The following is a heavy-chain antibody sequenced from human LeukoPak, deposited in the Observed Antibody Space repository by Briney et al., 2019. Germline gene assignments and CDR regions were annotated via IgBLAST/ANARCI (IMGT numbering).Heavy chain of an antibody. CDR1: GYSFTTYW. J-gene: IGHJ4*02. CDR3: ARQGRD. V-gene: IGHV5-51*01. CDR2: IYPDDSDT. Sequence: GESLKISCKGVGYSFTTYWVVWVRQMPGKGLEWMGIIYPDDSDTRYSPSFQGQVTISADKSISTAYLQWSSLKASDTAMYYCARQGRDWGQGTLVTVST.